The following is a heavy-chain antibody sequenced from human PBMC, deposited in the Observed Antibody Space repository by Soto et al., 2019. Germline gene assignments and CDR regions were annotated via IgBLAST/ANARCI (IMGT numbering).Heavy chain of an antibody. D-gene: IGHD3-22*01. CDR3: AGGSHYDSSGNYAYFGL. V-gene: IGHV3-53*01. Sequence: PGGSLRLSCAASAFTVTSNFMSWVRQAPGEGLEWVSLIYGRDNTYYGDSVKGRFTISRDNSKNTLYLQMNSLRAEDTAVYYCAGGSHYDSSGNYAYFGLWGQGTLVTVSS. J-gene: IGHJ4*02. CDR2: IYGRDNT. CDR1: AFTVTSNF.